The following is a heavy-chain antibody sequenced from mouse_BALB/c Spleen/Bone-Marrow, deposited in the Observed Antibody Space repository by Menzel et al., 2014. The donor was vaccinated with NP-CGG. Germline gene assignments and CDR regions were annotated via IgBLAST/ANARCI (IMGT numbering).Heavy chain of an antibody. CDR3: AAHSLEVNAMDY. D-gene: IGHD2-14*01. CDR2: FYPGRDSL. J-gene: IGHJ4*01. V-gene: IGHV1-62-2*01. CDR1: GYTFTESI. Sequence: LQLKQSGAGVVKPGVSVMLSCKASGYTFTESIIHWVQQRSGQGLEWIGWFYPGRDSLKYNEKFKGKATLTADKSSTTVYIELSRLTSEHPAVYFSAAHSLEVNAMDYLHQRTTITISS.